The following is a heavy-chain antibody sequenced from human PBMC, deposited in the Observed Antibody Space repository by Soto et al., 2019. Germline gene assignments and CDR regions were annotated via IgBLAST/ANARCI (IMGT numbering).Heavy chain of an antibody. V-gene: IGHV1-69*08. Sequence: QVQLVQSGAEVKKPGSSVKVSCKASGGTFSSYTISWVRQAPGQGLEWMGRIIPILGIANYAQKFQGRVTITADKSTSTAYRELSSLRSEDTAVYYCAREIAAAGMAYWYFDLWGRGTLVTVSS. CDR3: AREIAAAGMAYWYFDL. CDR1: GGTFSSYT. CDR2: IIPILGIA. D-gene: IGHD6-13*01. J-gene: IGHJ2*01.